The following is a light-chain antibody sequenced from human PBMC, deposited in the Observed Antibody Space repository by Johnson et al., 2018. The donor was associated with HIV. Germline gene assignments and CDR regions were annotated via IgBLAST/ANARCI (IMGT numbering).Light chain of an antibody. CDR3: GTWDSGLSVHQYV. V-gene: IGLV1-51*02. Sequence: QSVLTQPPSVSAAPGQKVTISCSGSSSNIGNNYVSWYQQLPGTAPKLLIYENNKRPSGIPDRFSGSKSGPSATLGITGLQPGDEADYYCGTWDSGLSVHQYVFGTGTKVTVL. CDR1: SSNIGNNY. CDR2: ENN. J-gene: IGLJ1*01.